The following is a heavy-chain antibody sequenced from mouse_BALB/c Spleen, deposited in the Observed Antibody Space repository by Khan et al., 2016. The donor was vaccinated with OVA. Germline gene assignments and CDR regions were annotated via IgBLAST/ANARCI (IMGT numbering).Heavy chain of an antibody. J-gene: IGHJ3*01. V-gene: IGHV5-6*01. CDR1: GFTFSTYG. Sequence: EVQRVESGGDLVKPGGSLKLSCAVSGFTFSTYGMSWVRQTPDKRLEWVATVSTGGSYTYYPDSVKGRFTISRDNAKHTLYLQMSGLKSEDTAMFYWTRIAYYYDMEGFAYWGQGTLVTVSA. D-gene: IGHD1-1*01. CDR3: TRIAYYYDMEGFAY. CDR2: VSTGGSYT.